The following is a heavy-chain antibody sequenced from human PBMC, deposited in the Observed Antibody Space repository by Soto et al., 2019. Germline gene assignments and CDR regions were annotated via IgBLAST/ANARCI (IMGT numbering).Heavy chain of an antibody. CDR1: GGSFSGYY. Sequence: SETLSLTCAVYGGSFSGYYWSWIRQPPGKGLEWIGEINHSGSTNYNPSLKSRVTISVDTSKNQFSLKLSSVTAADTAAYYCARGLIVLMVYAPGLRNDAFDFWGQGTMVTVSS. CDR2: INHSGST. J-gene: IGHJ3*01. V-gene: IGHV4-34*01. CDR3: ARGLIVLMVYAPGLRNDAFDF. D-gene: IGHD2-8*01.